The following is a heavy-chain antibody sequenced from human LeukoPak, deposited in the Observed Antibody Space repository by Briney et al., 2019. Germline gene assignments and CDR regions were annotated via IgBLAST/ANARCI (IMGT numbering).Heavy chain of an antibody. CDR3: ARGTRGDKGDY. J-gene: IGHJ4*02. CDR2: IIPIFGTA. Sequence: ASVKVSCKASGYTFTSYGISWVRQAPGQGLEWMGGIIPIFGTANYAQKFQGRVTITADESTSTAYMELSSLRSEDTAVYYCARGTRGDKGDYWGQGTLVTVSS. V-gene: IGHV1-69*13. CDR1: GYTFTSYG. D-gene: IGHD3-16*01.